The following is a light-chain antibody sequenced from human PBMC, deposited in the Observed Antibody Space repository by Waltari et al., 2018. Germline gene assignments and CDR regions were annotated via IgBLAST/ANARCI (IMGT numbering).Light chain of an antibody. CDR1: SSDLGNYNH. Sequence: QSALTQPASVSESPGQSVTISCPGTSSDLGNYNHVSWYQQPPGKAPKLIIFEVYDRPSGVSDRFSASKSANTASLTISGLQAEDEADYYCSSYTNSSTWVFGGGTSLTVL. J-gene: IGLJ3*02. CDR3: SSYTNSSTWV. V-gene: IGLV2-14*01. CDR2: EVY.